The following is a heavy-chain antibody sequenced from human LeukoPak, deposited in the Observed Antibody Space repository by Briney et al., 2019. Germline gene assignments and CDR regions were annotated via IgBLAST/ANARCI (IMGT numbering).Heavy chain of an antibody. V-gene: IGHV4-39*07. CDR2: VYYSGST. J-gene: IGHJ6*03. D-gene: IGHD4-23*01. Sequence: PSETLSLTCTVSGGSISSSSYYWGWIRQPPGKGLEWIGSVYYSGSTSYNPSLKSRVTISVDTSKNQCSLTLSSVTAADTAVYYCARKTRTVVTGYYYYYYMDVWGKGTTVTVSS. CDR3: ARKTRTVVTGYYYYYYMDV. CDR1: GGSISSSSYY.